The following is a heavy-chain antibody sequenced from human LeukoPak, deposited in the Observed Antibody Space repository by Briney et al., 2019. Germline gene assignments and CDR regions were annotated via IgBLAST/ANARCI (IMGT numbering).Heavy chain of an antibody. CDR3: ARDGIAVAGPRDYYYGMDV. CDR2: IYYSGST. Sequence: SETLSLTCTVSGGSISSYYWSWIRQPPGKGLEWIGYIYYSGSTNYNPSLKSRVTISVDTSKNQFSLKLSSVTAADTAVYYCARDGIAVAGPRDYYYGMDVWGQGTTVTVSS. D-gene: IGHD6-19*01. J-gene: IGHJ6*02. CDR1: GGSISSYY. V-gene: IGHV4-59*01.